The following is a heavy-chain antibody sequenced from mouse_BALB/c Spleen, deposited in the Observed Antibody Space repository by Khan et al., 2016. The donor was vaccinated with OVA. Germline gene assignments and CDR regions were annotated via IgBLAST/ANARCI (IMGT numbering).Heavy chain of an antibody. CDR1: GYSFTSYY. Sequence: VQLKESGPELMKPGASVKISCKASGYSFTSYYIHWLMQSHGKSLEWIGYIDPFSGGTTYNQKFKGKAPLTVDKSSSTVYIHLSNLTSEDSAVYYGTRHGYVAWFTYWGQGTLVTVSA. V-gene: IGHV1S135*01. D-gene: IGHD2-2*01. J-gene: IGHJ3*01. CDR2: IDPFSGGT. CDR3: TRHGYVAWFTY.